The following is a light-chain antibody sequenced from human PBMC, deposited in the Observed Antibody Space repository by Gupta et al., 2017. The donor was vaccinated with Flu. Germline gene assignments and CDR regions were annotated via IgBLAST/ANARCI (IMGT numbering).Light chain of an antibody. CDR1: RDIGRD. V-gene: IGKV1-6*01. CDR2: SVS. Sequence: PSSLSASVGDRVTISCLASRDIGRDVAWYQQTPGEAPRLLIFSVSSVQSRVPSRFSGSGSGTYFTLTIANLQPEEFATYFCQQDYSYPRTFGQGTRVEIK. J-gene: IGKJ1*01. CDR3: QQDYSYPRT.